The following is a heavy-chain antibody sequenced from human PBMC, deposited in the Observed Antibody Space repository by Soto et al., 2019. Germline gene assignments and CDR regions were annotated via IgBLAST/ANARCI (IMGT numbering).Heavy chain of an antibody. D-gene: IGHD3-22*01. V-gene: IGHV1-18*01. CDR1: GYTFNSNS. CDR3: ARGREQAVIYSSYYMAV. CDR2: ISAYNGNT. J-gene: IGHJ6*03. Sequence: SVKLSSKAPGYTFNSNSISSVQHSPEQGLEWMGWISAYNGNTNYAQKLQGRVTMTTDTSTSTAYMELRSLRSDDTAVYYCARGREQAVIYSSYYMAVWGKGTTVTVS.